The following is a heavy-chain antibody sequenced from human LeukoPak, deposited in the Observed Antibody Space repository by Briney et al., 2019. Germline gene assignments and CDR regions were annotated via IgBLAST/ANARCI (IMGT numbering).Heavy chain of an antibody. Sequence: PSETLSLTCTVSGGSISRYYWSWIQQPPGKGLEWIGSIYHSGSTYYNPSLKSRVTISVDTSKNQFSLKLSSVTAADTAVYYCARQSGILKAFDYWGQGILVTVSS. V-gene: IGHV4-59*08. CDR3: ARQSGILKAFDY. CDR2: IYHSGST. J-gene: IGHJ4*02. CDR1: GGSISRYY. D-gene: IGHD1-26*01.